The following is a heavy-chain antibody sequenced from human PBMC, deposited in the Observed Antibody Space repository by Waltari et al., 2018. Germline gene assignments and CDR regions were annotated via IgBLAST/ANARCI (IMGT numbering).Heavy chain of an antibody. V-gene: IGHV1-69*13. CDR3: PSTYSTSSADLYYFHY. D-gene: IGHD6-6*01. CDR1: GGTFGSYA. J-gene: IGHJ4*01. Sequence: QVQLVQSGAEVKKPGSSVKLSRKASGGTFGSYAVSWVRQAPGQGLEWMGRTIPVFGPASNEQTFPGRATITADKSTRTAYMALSSLRSEHTAVYSSPSTYSTSSADLYYFHYWSPGTLITVSS. CDR2: TIPVFGPA.